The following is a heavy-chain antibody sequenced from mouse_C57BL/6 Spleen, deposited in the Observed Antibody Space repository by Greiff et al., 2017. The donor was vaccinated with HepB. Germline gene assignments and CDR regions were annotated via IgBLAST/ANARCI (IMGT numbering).Heavy chain of an antibody. V-gene: IGHV1-69*01. CDR1: GYTFTSYW. CDR3: ARVGTTVVARGVDY. CDR2: IDPSDSYT. Sequence: QVQLQQPGAELVMPGASVKLSCKASGYTFTSYWMHWVKQRPGQGLEWIGEIDPSDSYTNYNQKFKGKSTLTVDKSSSTAYMQLSSLTSEDSAVYYCARVGTTVVARGVDYWGQGTTLTVSS. D-gene: IGHD1-1*01. J-gene: IGHJ2*01.